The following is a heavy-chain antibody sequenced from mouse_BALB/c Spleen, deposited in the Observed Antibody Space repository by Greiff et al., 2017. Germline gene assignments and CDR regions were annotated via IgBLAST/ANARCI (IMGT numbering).Heavy chain of an antibody. CDR2: IYPGDGDT. CDR1: GYAFSSYW. D-gene: IGHD2-14*01. J-gene: IGHJ3*01. V-gene: IGHV1-80*01. CDR3: AREREYDGNYFDY. Sequence: QVQLKQSGAELVRPGSSVKISCKASGYAFSSYWMNWVKQRPGQGLEWIGQIYPGDGDTNYNGKFKGKATMTADKSSSTAYMQLSSLTAEDSAVYFCAREREYDGNYFDYWGQGTLVTVSA.